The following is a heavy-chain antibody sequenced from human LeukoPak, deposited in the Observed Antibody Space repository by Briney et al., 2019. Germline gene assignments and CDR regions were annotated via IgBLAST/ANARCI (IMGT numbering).Heavy chain of an antibody. V-gene: IGHV3-30*02. J-gene: IGHJ5*02. Sequence: AGGSLRLSCAASGFTFSSYGMHWVRQAPGKGLEWVAFIRYDGSNKYYADSVKGRFTISRDNSKNTLYLQMNSLRAEDTAVYYCAAILTGFRNWFDPWGQGTLVTVSS. CDR2: IRYDGSNK. CDR1: GFTFSSYG. CDR3: AAILTGFRNWFDP. D-gene: IGHD3-9*01.